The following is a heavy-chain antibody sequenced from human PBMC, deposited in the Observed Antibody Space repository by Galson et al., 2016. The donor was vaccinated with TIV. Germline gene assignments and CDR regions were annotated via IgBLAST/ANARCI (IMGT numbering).Heavy chain of an antibody. V-gene: IGHV3-30*02. CDR1: GLIVSNNY. CDR2: ILYDGSDI. J-gene: IGHJ6*02. Sequence: SLRLSCAASGLIVSNNYMSWVRQAPGRGLEWVAFILYDGSDISYADSVKGRFTISRDSSTLYLQMNSLRIEDTAIYYCAKDLLPFCSGGTCHLYYYYYHGMDIWGQGTTVTVSS. CDR3: AKDLLPFCSGGTCHLYYYYYHGMDI. D-gene: IGHD2-15*01.